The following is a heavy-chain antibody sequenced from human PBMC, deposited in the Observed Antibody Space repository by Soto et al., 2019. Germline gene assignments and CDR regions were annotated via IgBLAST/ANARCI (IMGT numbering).Heavy chain of an antibody. Sequence: ETLSLTGTVSACSISSSSYYWAWIRQPPEKGMEWIGNICYSGSTNYNPSLKSRVTISVDTSKNQFSLKLSSVTAADTAVYYCARIGLRYFDWLLSWFDPWGQGTLVTVSS. CDR3: ARIGLRYFDWLLSWFDP. CDR2: ICYSGST. V-gene: IGHV4-39*07. D-gene: IGHD3-9*01. CDR1: ACSISSSSYY. J-gene: IGHJ5*02.